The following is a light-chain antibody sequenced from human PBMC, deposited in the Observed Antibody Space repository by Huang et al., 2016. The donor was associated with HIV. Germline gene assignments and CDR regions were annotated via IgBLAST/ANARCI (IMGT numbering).Light chain of an antibody. Sequence: AIRMTQSPSSLSASTGDRVTITCRASQGISRYLAWYQQKPGKAPKLLIYAAATLQSGVPARFSGSGSGTDFTLTISCLQSEDFATYYCQQYYSYPPTWTFGQGTKVEIK. CDR1: QGISRY. V-gene: IGKV1-8*01. CDR3: QQYYSYPPTWT. J-gene: IGKJ1*01. CDR2: AAA.